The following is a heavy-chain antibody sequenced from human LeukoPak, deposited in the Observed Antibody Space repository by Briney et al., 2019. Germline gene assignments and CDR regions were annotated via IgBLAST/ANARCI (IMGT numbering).Heavy chain of an antibody. Sequence: PGGSLRLSCAASGFTVSSNYMSWVRQAPGKGLEWVSVIYSGGSTYYADSVKGRFTISRDNSKNTLYLQMNSLRAEDTAVYYCASPSGGDAFDIWGQGTMVTVSS. J-gene: IGHJ3*02. CDR2: IYSGGST. CDR3: ASPSGGDAFDI. V-gene: IGHV3-53*01. CDR1: GFTVSSNY.